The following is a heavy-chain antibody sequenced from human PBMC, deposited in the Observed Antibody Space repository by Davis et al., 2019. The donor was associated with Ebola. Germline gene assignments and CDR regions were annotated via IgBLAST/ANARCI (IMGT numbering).Heavy chain of an antibody. CDR2: ISLRGSDT. J-gene: IGHJ6*04. CDR1: GFTFSSFT. Sequence: GGSLRLSCAASGFTFSSFTMNWVRQAPGPGLEWVSAISLRGSDTFYAASVKGRFTISRDTSRNTLYLQMNNLRAEDTAVYFCAEDRQPDGIWTMDVWGTGTAVIVSA. V-gene: IGHV3-23*01. D-gene: IGHD1-14*01. CDR3: AEDRQPDGIWTMDV.